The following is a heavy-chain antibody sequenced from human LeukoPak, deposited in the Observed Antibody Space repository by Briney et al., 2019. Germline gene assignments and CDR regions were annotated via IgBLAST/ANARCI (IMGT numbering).Heavy chain of an antibody. V-gene: IGHV3-21*01. CDR2: ISGNNNYI. J-gene: IGHJ4*02. CDR3: ARDPHNPGPIDY. Sequence: GGSLRPSCAASGFTSSSYSMNWVRQAPGKGLEWVSSISGNNNYIYCADSVGGRFTISRDNARDSLFLQMDSLRAEDTAVYYCARDPHNPGPIDYWGQGTLVTVSS. CDR1: GFTSSSYS.